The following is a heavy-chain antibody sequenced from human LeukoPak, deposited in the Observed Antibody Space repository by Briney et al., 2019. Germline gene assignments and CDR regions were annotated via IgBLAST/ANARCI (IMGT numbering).Heavy chain of an antibody. CDR2: IYTSGST. Sequence: SETLSLTCTVSGGSISSGSYYWSWIRQPAGKGLEWIGRIYTSGSTNYNPSLKSRVTISVETSKNQFSLKLSSVTAADTAVYYCARGTPNWELHQYYFDYWGQGTLVTVSS. D-gene: IGHD7-27*01. CDR1: GGSISSGSYY. J-gene: IGHJ4*02. V-gene: IGHV4-61*02. CDR3: ARGTPNWELHQYYFDY.